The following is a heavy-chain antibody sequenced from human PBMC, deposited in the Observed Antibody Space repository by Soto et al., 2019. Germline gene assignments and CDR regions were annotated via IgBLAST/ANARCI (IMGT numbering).Heavy chain of an antibody. V-gene: IGHV4-31*03. Sequence: PSETLSLTCTVSGGSISSGGYYWSWIRQHPGKGLECIGYIYYSGSTYYNPSLKSRVTISVDTSKNQFSLKLSSVTAADTAVYYCARAPSTIVVPKPWFDPWGQGTLVTVS. D-gene: IGHD2-21*01. CDR1: GGSISSGGYY. CDR2: IYYSGST. J-gene: IGHJ5*02. CDR3: ARAPSTIVVPKPWFDP.